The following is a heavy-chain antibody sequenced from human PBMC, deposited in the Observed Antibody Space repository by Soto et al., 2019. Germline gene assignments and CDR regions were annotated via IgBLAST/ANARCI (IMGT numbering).Heavy chain of an antibody. D-gene: IGHD3-10*01. V-gene: IGHV1-69*01. J-gene: IGHJ4*02. CDR3: ALSYGSGSYYIGLYYFDD. Sequence: QVQLVQSGAEVKKPGSSVKVSCKASGVTFSSYAISWVRQAPGQGLEWMGGIIPIFGTANYAQKFQGRVTITADESTSTAYMELSSLRSEDTAVYYCALSYGSGSYYIGLYYFDDWGQGTLVTVSS. CDR2: IIPIFGTA. CDR1: GVTFSSYA.